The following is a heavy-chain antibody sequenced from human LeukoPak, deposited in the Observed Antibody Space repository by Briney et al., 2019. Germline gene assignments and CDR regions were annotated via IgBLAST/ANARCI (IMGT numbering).Heavy chain of an antibody. J-gene: IGHJ4*02. CDR3: ARGGYCSSTSCYIPKIFDY. D-gene: IGHD2-2*02. CDR1: GGSFSGYY. CDR2: INHSGST. V-gene: IGHV4-34*01. Sequence: SETLSLTCAVYGGSFSGYYWSWIRQPPGKGLEWIGEINHSGSTNYNPSLKSRVTISVDTSKNQFSLKLSSVTAADTAVYYCARGGYCSSTSCYIPKIFDYWGQGTLVTVSS.